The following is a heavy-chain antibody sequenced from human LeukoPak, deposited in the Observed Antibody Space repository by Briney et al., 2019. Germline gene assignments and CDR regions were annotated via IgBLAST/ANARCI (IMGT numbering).Heavy chain of an antibody. CDR3: ARDRSPQGYFDY. CDR2: IYYSGST. J-gene: IGHJ4*02. D-gene: IGHD3-16*02. CDR1: GGSISSGDYY. V-gene: IGHV4-30-4*01. Sequence: SQTLSLTCTVSGGSISSGDYYWSWIRQPPGKGLEWIGYIYYSGSTYYNPSLKSRVTISVDTSKNQLSLKLSSVTAADTAVYYCARDRSPQGYFDYWGQGTLVTVSS.